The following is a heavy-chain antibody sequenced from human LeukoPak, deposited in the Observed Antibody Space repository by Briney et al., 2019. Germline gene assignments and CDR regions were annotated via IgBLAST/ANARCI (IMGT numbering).Heavy chain of an antibody. CDR3: ARDSITIFGVVIS. CDR1: GFTFSSYG. CDR2: ISYDGSNK. D-gene: IGHD3-3*01. J-gene: IGHJ4*02. V-gene: IGHV3-30*03. Sequence: GSLRLSCAASGFTFSSYGMHWVRQAPGKGLEWVAVISYDGSNKYYADSVKGRFTISRDNSKNTLYLQMNSLRAEDTAVYYCARDSITIFGVVISWGQGTLVTVSS.